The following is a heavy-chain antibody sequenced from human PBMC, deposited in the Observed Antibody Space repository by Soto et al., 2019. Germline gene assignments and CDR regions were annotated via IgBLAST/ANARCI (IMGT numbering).Heavy chain of an antibody. J-gene: IGHJ5*02. V-gene: IGHV4-31*03. CDR1: GGPISSGGYY. CDR3: ARAQPYGYGANSGGFAP. CDR2: IFYSGDT. D-gene: IGHD4-17*01. Sequence: QVQLQESGPGLVTPSQALSLTCSVSGGPISSGGYYWSWIRQHPGKGLEWIGYIFYSGDTHYNPSLKSRSFISGDTSRNQFSLRLSSVTAADTAVYYCARAQPYGYGANSGGFAPWGQGPLVTVSA.